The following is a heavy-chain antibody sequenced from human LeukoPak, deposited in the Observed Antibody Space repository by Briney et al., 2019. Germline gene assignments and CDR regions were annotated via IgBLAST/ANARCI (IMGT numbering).Heavy chain of an antibody. CDR2: ISGSGGST. V-gene: IGHV3-23*01. D-gene: IGHD3-10*01. Sequence: PGGSLRLSCAASGFTFSNYAMSWVRQAPGKGLEWVSAISGSGGSTYYADSVKGRFTISRDNSKNTLYLQMNSLRAEDTAVCYCAKAGFEGNYGSGSYFPDWFDPWGQGTLVTVSS. CDR1: GFTFSNYA. J-gene: IGHJ5*02. CDR3: AKAGFEGNYGSGSYFPDWFDP.